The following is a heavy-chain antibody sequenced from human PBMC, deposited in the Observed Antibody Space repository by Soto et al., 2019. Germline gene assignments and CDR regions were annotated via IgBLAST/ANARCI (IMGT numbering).Heavy chain of an antibody. J-gene: IGHJ4*02. CDR1: GYTFTSYG. CDR3: ARDRRQQWLAEKYFDY. Sequence: ASVKVSCKASGYTFTSYGISWVRQAPGQGLEWMGWISAYNGNTNYAQKLQGRVTMTTDTSTSTAYMELRSLRSDDTAVYYCARDRRQQWLAEKYFDYWGQGTLVTISS. V-gene: IGHV1-18*01. CDR2: ISAYNGNT. D-gene: IGHD6-19*01.